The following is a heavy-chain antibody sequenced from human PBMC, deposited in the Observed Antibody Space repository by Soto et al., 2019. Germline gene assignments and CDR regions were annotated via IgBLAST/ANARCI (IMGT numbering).Heavy chain of an antibody. J-gene: IGHJ4*02. CDR2: IDPSGGVT. CDR3: ARVAVAGNIDY. Sequence: ASVKVSCKASGYTFTKFHIHWVRQAPGQGLEWMGMIDPSGGVTRDAQRFQGRITMTSDTSMSSAYMELRGLTSDDTAVYYCARVAVAGNIDYWGQGTLVTVSS. V-gene: IGHV1-46*01. CDR1: GYTFTKFH. D-gene: IGHD6-19*01.